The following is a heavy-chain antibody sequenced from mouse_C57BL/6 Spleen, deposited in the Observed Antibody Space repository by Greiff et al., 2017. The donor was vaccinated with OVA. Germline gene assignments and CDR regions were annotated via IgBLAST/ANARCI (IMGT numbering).Heavy chain of an antibody. V-gene: IGHV5-4*01. CDR1: GFTFSSYA. Sequence: EVKLMESGGGLVKPGGSLKLSCAASGFTFSSYAMSWVRQTPEKRLEWVATISDGGSYTYYPDNVKGRFTISRDNAKNNLYLQMSHLKSEDTAMYYWAREGLGWFAYWGTGTMVTVSA. CDR3: AREGLGWFAY. CDR2: ISDGGSYT. J-gene: IGHJ3*01.